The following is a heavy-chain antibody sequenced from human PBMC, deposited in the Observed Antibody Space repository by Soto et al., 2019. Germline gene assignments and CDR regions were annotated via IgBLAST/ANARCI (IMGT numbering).Heavy chain of an antibody. Sequence: PGGSLRLSCAASGFTFSSYAMHWVRQAPGKGLEWVTVISYDGSNKYYADSVKGRFTISRDNSKNTLYLQMNSLRAEDTAVYYCARDRVLVTMVRGATPQYYYYGMDVWGQGTTVTVSS. V-gene: IGHV3-30-3*01. CDR2: ISYDGSNK. CDR1: GFTFSSYA. J-gene: IGHJ6*02. CDR3: ARDRVLVTMVRGATPQYYYYGMDV. D-gene: IGHD3-10*01.